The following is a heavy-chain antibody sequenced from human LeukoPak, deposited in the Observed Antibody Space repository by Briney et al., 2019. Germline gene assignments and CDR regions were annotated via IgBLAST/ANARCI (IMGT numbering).Heavy chain of an antibody. CDR1: GGSISSYY. J-gene: IGHJ3*01. CDR3: ARQGSGGRSFDV. D-gene: IGHD1-26*01. Sequence: SETLSLTCTVSGGSISSYYWSWIRQPPGKGLEWIVYIYNSGSTNYNPSLKSRVTISIDTSKNQVSLRLSSVTAADTAVYYCARQGSGGRSFDVWGQGTMVTVSS. CDR2: IYNSGST. V-gene: IGHV4-59*08.